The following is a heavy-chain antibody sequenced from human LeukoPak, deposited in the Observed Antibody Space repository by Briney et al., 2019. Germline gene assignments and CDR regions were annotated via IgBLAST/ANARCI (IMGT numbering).Heavy chain of an antibody. J-gene: IGHJ5*02. V-gene: IGHV3-15*01. CDR3: TTGNDYVWGSYIA. D-gene: IGHD3-16*01. Sequence: GGSLRLSCAASGFTFSNAWMSWVRQAPGKGLEWVGRIKSKTDGGTTDYPAPVKGRFTISREDSKNTLYLQMNSLKTEDTAVYYCTTGNDYVWGSYIAWGQGTLVTVSS. CDR1: GFTFSNAW. CDR2: IKSKTDGGTT.